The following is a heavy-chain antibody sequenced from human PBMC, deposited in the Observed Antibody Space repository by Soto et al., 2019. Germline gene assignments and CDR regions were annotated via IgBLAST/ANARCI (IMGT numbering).Heavy chain of an antibody. CDR3: ARRVSSIWRTPWFDP. V-gene: IGHV1-69*01. CDR2: IIPIFGTA. D-gene: IGHD6-13*01. Sequence: QVQLVQSGAEVKKPGSSVKVSCKASGGTFSSYAISWVRQDPGQGLEWMGGIIPIFGTAKYAQKFQGRVTSTVDESTSTAYMELSSLGSEDTAVYYCARRVSSIWRTPWFDPWGQGTLVTVSS. J-gene: IGHJ5*02. CDR1: GGTFSSYA.